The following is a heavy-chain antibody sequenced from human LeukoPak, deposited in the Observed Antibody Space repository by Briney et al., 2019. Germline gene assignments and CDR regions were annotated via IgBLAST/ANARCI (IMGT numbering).Heavy chain of an antibody. Sequence: GESLKISCQGSGYRFTSYWIGWVRQLPGKGPEWMGIIYPGDSDTRYSTSFQGQVTISADKSITTAYLQWSSLKASDTAMYYCARQGSVAVAAYHDAFDIWGQGTMVTVSS. CDR1: GYRFTSYW. D-gene: IGHD6-19*01. J-gene: IGHJ3*02. V-gene: IGHV5-51*01. CDR3: ARQGSVAVAAYHDAFDI. CDR2: IYPGDSDT.